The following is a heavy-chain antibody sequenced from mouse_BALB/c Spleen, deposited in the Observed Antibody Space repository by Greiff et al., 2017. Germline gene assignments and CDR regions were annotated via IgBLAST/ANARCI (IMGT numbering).Heavy chain of an antibody. V-gene: IGHV2-2*02. D-gene: IGHD2-1*01. CDR3: TRGGNYEDYAMDY. CDR2: IWSGGST. CDR1: GFSLTSYG. Sequence: QVQLQQSGPGLVQPSQSLSITCTVSGFSLTSYGVHWVRQSPGKGLEWLGVIWSGGSTDYNAAFISRLSISKDNSKSQVFFKMNSLQANDTAIYYWTRGGNYEDYAMDYWGQGTSVTVSS. J-gene: IGHJ4*01.